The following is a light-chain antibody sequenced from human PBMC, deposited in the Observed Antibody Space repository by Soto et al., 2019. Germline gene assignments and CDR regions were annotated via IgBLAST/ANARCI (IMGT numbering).Light chain of an antibody. J-gene: IGKJ1*01. V-gene: IGKV1-39*01. CDR2: GAS. Sequence: DIQMTQSPSSLSASVGDRVTITCRASQSISTYLNWYQQKPGKAPKLLIYGASSLQSGVPSGFSGTGSGTDFPLTISSLKPEDFATYYCQQSYITSWTFGQGTKVEIK. CDR1: QSISTY. CDR3: QQSYITSWT.